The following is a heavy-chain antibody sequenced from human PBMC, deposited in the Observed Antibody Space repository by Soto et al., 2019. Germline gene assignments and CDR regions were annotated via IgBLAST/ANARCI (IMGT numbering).Heavy chain of an antibody. CDR3: ARVFSGSYSDY. Sequence: QVQLQESGPGLVKPSGTLSLTCAVSGGSIRSNNWWSWVRQPPGKGLEWIGEIFHGGSTYYQPSPKTRVTRSVDKSKDPSSLKLSSVTAAAAAVSFCARVFSGSYSDYWGQGTLVTVSS. CDR2: IFHGGST. V-gene: IGHV4-4*02. J-gene: IGHJ4*02. D-gene: IGHD1-26*01. CDR1: GGSIRSNNW.